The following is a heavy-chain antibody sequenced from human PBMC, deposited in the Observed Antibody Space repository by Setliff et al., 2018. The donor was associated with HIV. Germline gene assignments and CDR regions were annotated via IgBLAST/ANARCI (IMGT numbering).Heavy chain of an antibody. CDR3: ARVAGGDIVVVVAATPYYYYMDV. CDR1: RYSFTSFE. CDR2: MKPDSGNT. V-gene: IGHV1-18*01. D-gene: IGHD2-15*01. Sequence: ASVKVSCKASRYSFTSFEINWVRQAPGQGLEWMGWMKPDSGNTGYAQKLQGRVTMTTDTSTSTAYMELRSLRSDDTAVYYCARVAGGDIVVVVAATPYYYYMDVWGKGTTVTVSS. J-gene: IGHJ6*03.